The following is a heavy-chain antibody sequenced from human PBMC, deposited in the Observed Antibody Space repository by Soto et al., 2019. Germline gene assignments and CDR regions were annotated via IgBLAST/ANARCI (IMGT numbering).Heavy chain of an antibody. CDR1: GFAFSNYA. CDR2: ISHDGSDE. V-gene: IGHV3-30-3*01. D-gene: IGHD3-10*01. J-gene: IGHJ6*01. CDR3: ARSAGLLWYGESSSHGLDV. Sequence: QVQWIESGGGVVQPGRSLRLSCAASGFAFSNYAYHWVRQAPGRGLEWVAVISHDGSDEFYAGSVKGRFIVSRDNSKSTVSLHKNSLSGEDTGIYFCARSAGLLWYGESSSHGLDVWGQGTTVAVSS.